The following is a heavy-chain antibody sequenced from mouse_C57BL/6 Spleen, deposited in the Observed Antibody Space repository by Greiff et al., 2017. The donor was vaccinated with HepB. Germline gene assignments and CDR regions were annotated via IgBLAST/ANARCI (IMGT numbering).Heavy chain of an antibody. CDR2: ISYDGSN. CDR3: ARAPLLRSWFAY. Sequence: EVKLEESGPGLVKPSQSLSLTCSVTGYSITSGYYWNWIRQFPGNKLEWMGYISYDGSNNSNPSLKNRISITRDTSKNQFFLKLNSVTTEDTATYYCARAPLLRSWFAYWGQGTLVTVSA. J-gene: IGHJ3*01. CDR1: GYSITSGYY. V-gene: IGHV3-6*01. D-gene: IGHD1-1*01.